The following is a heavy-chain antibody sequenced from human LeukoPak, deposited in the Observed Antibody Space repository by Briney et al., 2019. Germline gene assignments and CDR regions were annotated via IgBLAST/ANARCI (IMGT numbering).Heavy chain of an antibody. Sequence: GGSLRLSCAASGFTFSSYSMNWVRQAPGKGLEWVSFISSSSSYMYYADSVKGRFTISRDNAKNSLYLQMNSLRAEDTAVYYCARETSPPYQLPTHYYGMDVWGQGTTVTVSS. CDR1: GFTFSSYS. CDR3: ARETSPPYQLPTHYYGMDV. D-gene: IGHD2-2*01. CDR2: ISSSSSYM. V-gene: IGHV3-21*01. J-gene: IGHJ6*02.